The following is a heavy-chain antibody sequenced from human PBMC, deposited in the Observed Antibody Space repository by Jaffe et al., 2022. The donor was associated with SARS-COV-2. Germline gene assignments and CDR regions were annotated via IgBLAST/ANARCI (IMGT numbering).Heavy chain of an antibody. CDR1: GFTFSSYD. D-gene: IGHD3-22*01. CDR2: IGTAGDT. CDR3: ARDSDYYDSWHAFDI. J-gene: IGHJ3*02. V-gene: IGHV3-13*01. Sequence: EVQLVESGGGLVQPGGSLRLSCAASGFTFSSYDMHWVRQATGKGLEWVSAIGTAGDTYYPGSVKGRFTISRENAKNSLYLQMNSLRAGDTAVYYCARDSDYYDSWHAFDIWGQGTMVTVSS.